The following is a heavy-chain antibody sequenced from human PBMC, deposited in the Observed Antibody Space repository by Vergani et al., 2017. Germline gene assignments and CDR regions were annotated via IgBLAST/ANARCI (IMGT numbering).Heavy chain of an antibody. J-gene: IGHJ4*02. Sequence: QVQLQESGPGLVKPSETLSLTCTVSGGSISSYYWSWIRQPPGKGLEWIGYIYYSGSTNYNPSLKSRVTISVDTSKNQFSLKLSSVTAADTAVYYCARDFIAADYXFDYWGQGTLVTVSS. CDR1: GGSISSYY. CDR3: ARDFIAADYXFDY. V-gene: IGHV4-59*01. D-gene: IGHD6-6*01. CDR2: IYYSGST.